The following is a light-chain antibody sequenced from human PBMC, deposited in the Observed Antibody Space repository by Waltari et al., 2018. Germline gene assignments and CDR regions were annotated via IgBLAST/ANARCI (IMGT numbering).Light chain of an antibody. CDR3: QQSYSTPPMYT. CDR1: QSISSY. J-gene: IGKJ2*01. Sequence: DIQMTQSPSSLSASVGDRVTITCRASQSISSYLNWYQQKPGKAPKLLIYAASSLQSGVPSRFSGSGSGTDFTLTISSLQPEDFATYYCQQSYSTPPMYTFGQGTKVEIK. V-gene: IGKV1-39*01. CDR2: AAS.